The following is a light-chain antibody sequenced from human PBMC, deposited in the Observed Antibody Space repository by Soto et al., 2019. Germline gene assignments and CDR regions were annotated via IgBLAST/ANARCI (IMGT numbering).Light chain of an antibody. Sequence: DIQMTQSPSTLSASVGDRVTITCRASQNVDSWLAWYQQKPGKAPKLLIYDASNLQSGVPSRFSGSGSGTELPLTISSLQPDDFATYYCQQYHSPWTFGQGTKVEI. CDR3: QQYHSPWT. CDR1: QNVDSW. CDR2: DAS. J-gene: IGKJ1*01. V-gene: IGKV1-5*01.